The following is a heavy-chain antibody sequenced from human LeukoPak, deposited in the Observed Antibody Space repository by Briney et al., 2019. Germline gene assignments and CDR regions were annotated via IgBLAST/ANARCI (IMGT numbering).Heavy chain of an antibody. CDR1: GFLLNSRGVG. V-gene: IGHV2-5*01. CDR2: VYWNGDR. Sequence: SGPTLVNPTQTFTLTCAFSGFLLNSRGVGVGWMRQPPGKAPDSLALVYWNGDRRYSPSLRTTLTITKDTSRNQVVLRMTNMDPVDTGTYFCAHFTGGFYGSGVHFSPYYFDSWGQGILVTVSS. J-gene: IGHJ4*02. D-gene: IGHD3-10*01. CDR3: AHFTGGFYGSGVHFSPYYFDS.